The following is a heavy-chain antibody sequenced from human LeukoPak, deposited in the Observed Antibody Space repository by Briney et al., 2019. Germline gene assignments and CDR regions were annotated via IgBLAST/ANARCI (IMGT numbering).Heavy chain of an antibody. J-gene: IGHJ4*02. CDR1: GFSFSSHA. D-gene: IGHD6-19*01. CDR3: AKGPLIEVAGTTWDY. V-gene: IGHV3-23*01. CDR2: ISGSGSNT. Sequence: GGSLRLSCEASGFSFSSHAMSWVRQAPGKGLEWVSAISGSGSNTYYADSVKGRFTNSRDNSENTLYLQMNSLRVEDTAVYYCAKGPLIEVAGTTWDYWGQGTLVTVSS.